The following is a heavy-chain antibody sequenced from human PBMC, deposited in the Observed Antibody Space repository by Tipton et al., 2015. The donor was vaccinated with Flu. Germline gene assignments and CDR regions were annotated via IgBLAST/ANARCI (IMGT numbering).Heavy chain of an antibody. J-gene: IGHJ4*02. CDR1: DYSISSGYY. V-gene: IGHV4-38-2*02. CDR2: INHSGSI. CDR3: ARGLYGSGSYERRYFDS. D-gene: IGHD3-10*01. Sequence: GLVKPSETLSLICTVSDYSISSGYYWSWIRQPPGKGLEWIGEINHSGSINYNPSLKSRVTISVDTSKNQFSLKLRSVTAADTAVYYCARGLYGSGSYERRYFDSWGQGTLVTVSS.